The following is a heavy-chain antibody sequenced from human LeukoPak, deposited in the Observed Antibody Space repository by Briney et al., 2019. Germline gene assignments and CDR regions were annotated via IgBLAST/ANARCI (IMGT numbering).Heavy chain of an antibody. V-gene: IGHV5-51*01. CDR1: GYSFTSYW. Sequence: RGESLQISCKGSGYSFTSYWIGWVRQMPGKGLEWMGIIYPGDSDTRYSPSFQGQVTISADKSISTAYLQWSSLKASDTAMYYCARRSMNCSGGSCYPYYFDYWGQGTLVTVSS. CDR3: ARRSMNCSGGSCYPYYFDY. J-gene: IGHJ4*02. D-gene: IGHD2-15*01. CDR2: IYPGDSDT.